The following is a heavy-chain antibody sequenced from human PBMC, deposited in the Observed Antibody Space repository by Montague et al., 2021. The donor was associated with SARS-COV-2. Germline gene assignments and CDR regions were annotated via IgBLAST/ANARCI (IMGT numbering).Heavy chain of an antibody. CDR2: VYNSGTA. V-gene: IGHV4-59*01. Sequence: SETLSLTCTVPRGSISTYYWSWIRQPPGRGLEWIGYVYNSGTAIYSPSLHGRVTISVDTSKSQFSLQLSSVSAADTAIYYCVRGAIRGPYNWFDPWGQGTLVAVSS. D-gene: IGHD3-3*01. CDR1: RGSISTYY. CDR3: VRGAIRGPYNWFDP. J-gene: IGHJ5*02.